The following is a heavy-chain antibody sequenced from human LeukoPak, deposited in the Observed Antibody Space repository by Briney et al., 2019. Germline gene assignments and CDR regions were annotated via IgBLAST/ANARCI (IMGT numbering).Heavy chain of an antibody. CDR2: IYSGGST. Sequence: PGGSLRLSCAASGFTVSSNYMSWVRQARGKGLVWVSDIYSGGSTYCADSVKGRLNISRDNSKNTLYLQMNSLRAEDTAVYYCARVWYDILTGYVDYWGQGTLVTVSS. J-gene: IGHJ4*02. D-gene: IGHD3-9*01. V-gene: IGHV3-53*01. CDR1: GFTVSSNY. CDR3: ARVWYDILTGYVDY.